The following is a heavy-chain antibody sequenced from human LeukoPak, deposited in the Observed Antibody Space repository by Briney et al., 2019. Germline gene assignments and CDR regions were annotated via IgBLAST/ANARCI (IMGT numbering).Heavy chain of an antibody. CDR3: ARDTPQHLKRFDF. D-gene: IGHD6-13*01. CDR2: INTYSGNT. CDR1: GYTLNKFG. Sequence: ASVKVSCKASGYTLNKFGMSWVRQAPGQGLEWLGWINTYSGNTKFGEKFEGRVTMTTDTSTSTVYMELMSLRSDDTAVYFCARDTPQHLKRFDFWGRGTLVTVSS. J-gene: IGHJ4*02. V-gene: IGHV1-18*01.